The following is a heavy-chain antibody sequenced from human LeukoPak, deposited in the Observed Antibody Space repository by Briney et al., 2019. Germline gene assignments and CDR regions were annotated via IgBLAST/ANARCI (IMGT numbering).Heavy chain of an antibody. CDR1: GFTFSSYA. V-gene: IGHV3-30-3*01. D-gene: IGHD3-22*01. CDR2: ISYDGSNK. J-gene: IGHJ4*02. CDR3: ARDAAQYYYDSSGYGY. Sequence: PGRSLRLSCAASGFTFSSYAMHWVRQAPGKGLEWVAVISYDGSNKYYADSVKGRFTISRDNSKNTLYLRMNSLRAEDTAVYYCARDAAQYYYDSSGYGYWGQGTLVTVSS.